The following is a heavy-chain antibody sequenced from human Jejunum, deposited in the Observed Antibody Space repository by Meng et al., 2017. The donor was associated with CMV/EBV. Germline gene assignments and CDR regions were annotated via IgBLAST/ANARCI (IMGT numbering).Heavy chain of an antibody. V-gene: IGHV3-15*07. CDR1: GLSFGDGW. D-gene: IGHD1-14*01. CDR2: IKSKVHGETT. CDR3: TTVGPYSRSVY. Sequence: AGAGLSFGDGWRNWVGQGPGKGLEWVGRIKSKVHGETTDYAAPVRGRFTISRDDSKNTLYLQMNSLKTEDTAVYYCTTVGPYSRSVYWGQGTLVTVSS. J-gene: IGHJ4*02.